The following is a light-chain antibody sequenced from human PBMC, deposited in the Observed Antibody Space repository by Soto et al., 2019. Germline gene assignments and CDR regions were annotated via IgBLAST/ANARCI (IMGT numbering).Light chain of an antibody. CDR3: MSYAGCNRFV. J-gene: IGLJ1*01. CDR2: QVS. CDR1: VSDVGGYNY. V-gene: IGLV2-8*01. Sequence: QSVLTRPPSASGCPGQSVTISCAGTVSDVGGYNYVSWYQQHPGKVPQLMIYQVSKRPSGVPDRFSASKSDTTASLTISGLQAEDEGDCYCMSYAGCNRFVFGTGTKVTVL.